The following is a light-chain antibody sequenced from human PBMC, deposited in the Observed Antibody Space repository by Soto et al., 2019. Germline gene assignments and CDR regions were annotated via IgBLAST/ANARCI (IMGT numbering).Light chain of an antibody. CDR2: RNS. V-gene: IGLV1-40*01. CDR1: SSNIGAGYD. J-gene: IGLJ3*02. CDR3: QSYDSSLSGSV. Sequence: QSVLTQPPSVSGAPGQRVTISCTGSSSNIGAGYDVHWYQQLPGTAPKLLIYRNSNRPSGVPDRVSGSKSGTSASLAITGLQAEAEADYYCQSYDSSLSGSVFGGGTKVTVL.